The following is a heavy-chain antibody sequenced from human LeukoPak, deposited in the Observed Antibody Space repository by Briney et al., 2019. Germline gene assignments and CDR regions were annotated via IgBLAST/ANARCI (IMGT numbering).Heavy chain of an antibody. CDR1: GFSFKTYE. CDR3: ARDVGFNNGWPA. V-gene: IGHV3-48*03. Sequence: HPGGSLRLSCVASGFSFKTYEMNWVRQAPGKGLEWISYISVGGSDEDYADSVKGRFSISRDNAKNSLFLQMNSLRVEDTAVYYCARDVGFNNGWPAWGQGTLVTVSS. CDR2: ISVGGSDE. D-gene: IGHD6-19*01. J-gene: IGHJ5*02.